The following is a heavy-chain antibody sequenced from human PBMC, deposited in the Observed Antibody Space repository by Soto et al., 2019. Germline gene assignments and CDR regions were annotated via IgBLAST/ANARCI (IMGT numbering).Heavy chain of an antibody. D-gene: IGHD2-21*01. CDR3: AREGGGSSLWGCYYYYGMDV. Sequence: VPLVESGGGLIQPGGSLRLSCAASGFTVSSNYMSWVRQAPGKGLAWVSVIYSGDSTYYADSVTGRFTISRDNSTNTLYLQRNSLRAEDTAVYYCAREGGGSSLWGCYYYYGMDVWGQGTTVTVSS. CDR2: IYSGDST. J-gene: IGHJ6*02. V-gene: IGHV3-53*01. CDR1: GFTVSSNY.